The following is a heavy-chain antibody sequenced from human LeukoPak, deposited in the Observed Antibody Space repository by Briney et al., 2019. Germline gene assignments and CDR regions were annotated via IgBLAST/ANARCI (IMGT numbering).Heavy chain of an antibody. CDR3: ARVPSGWLYPDAFDI. CDR1: GFTFSSYA. CDR2: ISYDGSNK. Sequence: PGGSLRLSRAASGFTFSSYAMHWVRQAPGKGLEWVAVISYDGSNKYYADSVKGRFTISRDNSKNTLYLQMNSLRAEDTAVYYCARVPSGWLYPDAFDIWGQGTMVTVSS. J-gene: IGHJ3*02. V-gene: IGHV3-30-3*01. D-gene: IGHD3-22*01.